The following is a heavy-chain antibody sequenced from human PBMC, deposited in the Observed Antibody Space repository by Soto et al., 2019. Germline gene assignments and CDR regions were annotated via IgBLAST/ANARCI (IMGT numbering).Heavy chain of an antibody. V-gene: IGHV3-30*03. CDR2: ISYDGSNK. CDR3: ARGYSMVRGVIGPLFDY. Sequence: GGSLRLSCAASGFTFSSYGMHWVRQAPGKGLEWVAVISYDGSNKYFADSVKGRFTISRDNSKNTLYLQMNSLRAEDTAVYYCARGYSMVRGVIGPLFDYWGQGTLVTVSS. D-gene: IGHD3-10*01. CDR1: GFTFSSYG. J-gene: IGHJ4*02.